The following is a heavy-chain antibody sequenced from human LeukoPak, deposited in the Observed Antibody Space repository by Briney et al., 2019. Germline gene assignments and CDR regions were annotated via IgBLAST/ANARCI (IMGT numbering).Heavy chain of an antibody. CDR3: ARNLIAAGFDP. CDR2: IDWDDDK. J-gene: IGHJ5*02. D-gene: IGHD6-13*01. Sequence: QTLSLTCTVSGGSISSGDYYWSWIRQPPGKALEWLARIDWDDDKFYSTSLKTRLTISKDTSKNQVVLTMTNMDPVDTATYYCARNLIAAGFDPWGQGTLVTVSS. CDR1: GGSISSGDYY. V-gene: IGHV2-70*16.